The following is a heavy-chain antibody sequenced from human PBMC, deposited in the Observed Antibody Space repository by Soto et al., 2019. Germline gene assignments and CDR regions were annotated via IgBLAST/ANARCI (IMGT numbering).Heavy chain of an antibody. V-gene: IGHV3-33*01. D-gene: IGHD6-13*01. CDR3: ARDGSIAAAGTAGWFDP. CDR2: IWYDGSNK. Sequence: QVQLVESGGGVVQPGRSLRLSCAASGFTFSSYGMHWVRQAPGKGLEWVAVIWYDGSNKYYADSVKGRFTISGDNSKNTLYLQMNSLRAEDTAVYYCARDGSIAAAGTAGWFDPWGQGTLVTVSS. CDR1: GFTFSSYG. J-gene: IGHJ5*02.